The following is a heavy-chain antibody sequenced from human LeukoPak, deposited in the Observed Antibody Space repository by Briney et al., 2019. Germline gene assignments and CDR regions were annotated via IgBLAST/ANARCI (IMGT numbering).Heavy chain of an antibody. Sequence: KTSETLSLTCTVSGGSLRSYFWSWIRQPPGKGLEWIGYVYYSGNINYNPSLESRVTISVDASKNQFSLRLSSGTAADTAVYYCARDPGTGYYYYYGMDVWGQGTTVTVSS. J-gene: IGHJ6*02. D-gene: IGHD3/OR15-3a*01. CDR1: GGSLRSYF. CDR2: VYYSGNI. CDR3: ARDPGTGYYYYYGMDV. V-gene: IGHV4-59*12.